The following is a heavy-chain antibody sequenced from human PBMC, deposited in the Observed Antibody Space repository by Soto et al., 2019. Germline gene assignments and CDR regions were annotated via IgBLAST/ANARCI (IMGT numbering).Heavy chain of an antibody. Sequence: GESLKISCKGSGYIFTSYWIGWVRQMPGQGPEWMGIIYPGDSDTRYSPSFQGQVTISADKSISTAYLQWSSLKASDTAIYYCARLSIAAAGDFDYWGQGTLVTVS. J-gene: IGHJ4*02. V-gene: IGHV5-51*01. CDR1: GYIFTSYW. CDR3: ARLSIAAAGDFDY. CDR2: IYPGDSDT. D-gene: IGHD6-13*01.